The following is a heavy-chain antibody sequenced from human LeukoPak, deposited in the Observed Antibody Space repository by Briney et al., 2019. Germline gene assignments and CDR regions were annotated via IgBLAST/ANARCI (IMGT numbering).Heavy chain of an antibody. J-gene: IGHJ5*02. CDR2: INPNSGGT. CDR1: GYTFTGYY. Sequence: ASVKVSCKASGYTFTGYYMHWVRQAPGQGLEWMGWINPNSGGTNYAQKFQGRVTMTRDTSISTAYMELSRLRSDDTAVYYCARGIAAAGTGGGYNWFDPWGQGTLVTVSS. CDR3: ARGIAAAGTGGGYNWFDP. D-gene: IGHD6-13*01. V-gene: IGHV1-2*02.